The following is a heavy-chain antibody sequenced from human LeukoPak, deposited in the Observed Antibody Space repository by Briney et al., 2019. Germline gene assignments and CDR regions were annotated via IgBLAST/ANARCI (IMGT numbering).Heavy chain of an antibody. CDR2: IKSKTDGGTT. CDR3: ATTVFGALTSLDY. V-gene: IGHV3-15*01. J-gene: IGHJ4*02. D-gene: IGHD3-3*01. CDR1: GFTSSNAW. Sequence: PGGSLRLSCAASGFTSSNAWMSWVRQAPGKGLEWVGRIKSKTDGGTTDYATPAKGRFTISRDDSKNTLYLQMSSLKTEDTAVYYCATTVFGALTSLDYWGQGTLVTVSS.